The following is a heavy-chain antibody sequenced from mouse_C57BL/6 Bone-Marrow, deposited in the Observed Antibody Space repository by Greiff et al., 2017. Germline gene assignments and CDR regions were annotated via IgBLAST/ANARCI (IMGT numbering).Heavy chain of an antibody. CDR1: EYEFPSHD. D-gene: IGHD1-1*02. V-gene: IGHV5-2*01. J-gene: IGHJ3*01. Sequence: EVKLVESGGGLVQPGESLKLSCESNEYEFPSHDMSWVRKTPEKRLELVAAINSDGGSTYYPDTMERRFIISRDNTKKTLYLQMSSLRSEDTALYDCERQGPDYPFAYWGQGTLVTVSA. CDR2: INSDGGST. CDR3: ERQGPDYPFAY.